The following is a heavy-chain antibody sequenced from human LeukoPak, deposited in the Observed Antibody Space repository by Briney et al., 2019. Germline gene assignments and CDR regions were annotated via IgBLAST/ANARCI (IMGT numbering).Heavy chain of an antibody. CDR3: AREPMTTVTGWFDP. D-gene: IGHD4-17*01. CDR1: GFTFSSYA. V-gene: IGHV3-30*04. Sequence: SGGSLRLSCAASGFTFSSYAMHWVRQAPGKGLEWVAVISYDGSNKYYADSVKGRFTISRDNSKNTLNLQMNSLRAEDTAIYYCAREPMTTVTGWFDPWGQGTLVTVSS. CDR2: ISYDGSNK. J-gene: IGHJ5*02.